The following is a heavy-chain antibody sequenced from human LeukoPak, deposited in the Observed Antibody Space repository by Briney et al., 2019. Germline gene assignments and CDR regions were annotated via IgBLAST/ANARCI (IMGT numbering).Heavy chain of an antibody. CDR1: GGSISSYY. D-gene: IGHD3-22*01. CDR2: IYYSGST. Sequence: PSETLSLTCTVSGGSISSYYWSWIRQPPGKGLEWIGYIYYSGSTNYNPSLKSRVTISVDTSKNQFSLKLSSVTAADTAVYYCARVYYDSSGYSPYYYYYMDVWGKGTTVTVSS. CDR3: ARVYYDSSGYSPYYYYYMDV. V-gene: IGHV4-59*01. J-gene: IGHJ6*03.